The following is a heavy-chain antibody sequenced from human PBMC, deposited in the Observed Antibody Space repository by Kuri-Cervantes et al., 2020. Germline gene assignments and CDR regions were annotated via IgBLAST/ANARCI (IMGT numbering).Heavy chain of an antibody. D-gene: IGHD2-2*01. CDR1: GFTFSSYW. CDR3: ARDNVPWAMDPLWI. J-gene: IGHJ3*02. CDR2: INSDGSSI. V-gene: IGHV3-74*01. Sequence: GESLKISCAASGFTFSSYWMNWVRQGPGKGLVWVSRINSDGSSITYADSVKGRFTISRDNSKNTLYLQMNSLRAEDTAVYYCARDNVPWAMDPLWIWGQGTMVTVSS.